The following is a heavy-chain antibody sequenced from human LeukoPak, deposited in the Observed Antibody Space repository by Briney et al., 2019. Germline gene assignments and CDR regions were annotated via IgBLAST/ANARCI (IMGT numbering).Heavy chain of an antibody. J-gene: IGHJ4*02. CDR3: ARCTCTSCYNFDY. Sequence: SETLSLTCTVSGGSINSGSYYWNWIRQSAGRGLEWIGHIYTTGTTNCNPSLKSRVTISLDTSKNQFSLKLNSVTAADTAVYYCARCTCTSCYNFDYWGQGTLVTVSS. CDR1: GGSINSGSYY. D-gene: IGHD2-2*02. V-gene: IGHV4-61*09. CDR2: IYTTGTT.